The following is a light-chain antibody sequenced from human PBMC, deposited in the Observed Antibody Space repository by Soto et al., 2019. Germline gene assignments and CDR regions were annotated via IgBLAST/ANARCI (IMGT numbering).Light chain of an antibody. J-gene: IGKJ1*01. CDR2: CAS. CDR1: QSVSSSN. Sequence: VLTQSPANLSVLPGERATLSSRSRQSVSSSNYSSYQHKTGQDPTLLLYCASIRAPGSPARFSGSGSGTAFTLTIISLQPEDFAVYYCQQEYNLPWTFGQGTKVDI. CDR3: QQEYNLPWT. V-gene: IGKV3D-7*01.